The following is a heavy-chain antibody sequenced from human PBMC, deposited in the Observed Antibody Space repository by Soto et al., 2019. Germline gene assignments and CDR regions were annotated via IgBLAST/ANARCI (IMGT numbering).Heavy chain of an antibody. CDR2: TRNKANSDTT. CDR3: SRDLGS. Sequence: EVQLVESGGNLVQPGGSLRLSCAASGFTFSDHHMDWVRQAPGKGLEWVGRTRNKANSDTTEYAASVKGRFTISRDDSKNSLYLQMNSLKTEDTAVYYCSRDLGSWGQGTLVTVSS. CDR1: GFTFSDHH. J-gene: IGHJ5*02. V-gene: IGHV3-72*01.